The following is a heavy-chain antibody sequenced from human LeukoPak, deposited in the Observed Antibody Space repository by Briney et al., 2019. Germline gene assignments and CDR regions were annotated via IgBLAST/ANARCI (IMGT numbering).Heavy chain of an antibody. CDR1: GGAFSSYA. CDR3: ARDIDGELLVY. CDR2: IIPIFGTA. D-gene: IGHD3-10*01. Sequence: ASVKVSCKASGGAFSSYAISWVRQAPGQGLEWMGGIIPIFGTANYAQKFQGRVTITADESTSTAYMELSSLRSEDTAVYYCARDIDGELLVYWGQGTLVTVSS. J-gene: IGHJ4*02. V-gene: IGHV1-69*01.